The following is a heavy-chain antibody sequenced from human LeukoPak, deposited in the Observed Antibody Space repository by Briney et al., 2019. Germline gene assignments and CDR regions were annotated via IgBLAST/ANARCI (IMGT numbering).Heavy chain of an antibody. CDR2: IHTSGKT. CDR3: ARRDISSGWSFDY. J-gene: IGHJ4*02. Sequence: PSETLSLTCTVSGGSISNYHWSWIRQPAGKGLEWFSQIHTSGKTNYNPPLKSRVTMSIDTPENQLSLTIRSVTAADTAVYYCARRDISSGWSFDYWGQGILVTVSS. CDR1: GGSISNYH. V-gene: IGHV4-4*07. D-gene: IGHD6-19*01.